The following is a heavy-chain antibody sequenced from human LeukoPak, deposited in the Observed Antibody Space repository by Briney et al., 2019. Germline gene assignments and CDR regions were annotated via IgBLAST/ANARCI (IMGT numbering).Heavy chain of an antibody. Sequence: SETLSLTCTVSGGSIRSTSYYWGWIRQPPGKGLEWIGSIYHSGSTYCNPSLKSRVTISVDTSKNQFSLKLRSVTAADTAIYYCARRGPWSGGYYFMDVWGKGTTVTVSS. J-gene: IGHJ6*03. CDR1: GGSIRSTSYY. CDR3: ARRGPWSGGYYFMDV. D-gene: IGHD1-26*01. CDR2: IYHSGST. V-gene: IGHV4-39*01.